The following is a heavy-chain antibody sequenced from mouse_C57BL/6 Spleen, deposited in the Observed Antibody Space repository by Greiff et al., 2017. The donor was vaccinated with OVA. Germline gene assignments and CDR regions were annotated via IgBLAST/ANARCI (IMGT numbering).Heavy chain of an antibody. CDR2: INPNNGGT. J-gene: IGHJ1*03. CDR1: GYTFTDYN. CDR3: ARGVSTTVVAMYFDV. Sequence: VQLKESGPELVKPGASVKMSCKASGYTFTDYNMHWVKQSHGKSLEWIGYINPNNGGTSSNQKFKGKATLTVNKSSSTAYMELRSLTSEDSAVYYGARGVSTTVVAMYFDVWGTGTTVTVSS. V-gene: IGHV1-22*01. D-gene: IGHD1-1*01.